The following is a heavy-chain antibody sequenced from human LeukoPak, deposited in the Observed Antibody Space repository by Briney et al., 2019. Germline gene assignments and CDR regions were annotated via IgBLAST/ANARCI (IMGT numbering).Heavy chain of an antibody. CDR3: ASGSSIAVGLD. V-gene: IGHV4-34*01. J-gene: IGHJ4*02. Sequence: SETLSLTCAVYGGSFSGYYWSWIRQPPGEGLEWIGEINHSGSTNYNPSLKSRVTISVDTSKNQFSLKLSSVTAADTAVYYCASGSSIAVGLDWGQGTLVTVSS. D-gene: IGHD6-19*01. CDR1: GGSFSGYY. CDR2: INHSGST.